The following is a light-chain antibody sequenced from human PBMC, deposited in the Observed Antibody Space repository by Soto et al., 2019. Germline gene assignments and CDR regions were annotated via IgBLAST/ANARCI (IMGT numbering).Light chain of an antibody. CDR3: QQYGALPPT. CDR1: QTVSNTY. CDR2: GAS. V-gene: IGKV3-20*01. J-gene: IGKJ4*01. Sequence: EIVLTQFPGALSLSTGERVTLSCRASQTVSNTYLAWYQQKSGQAPKFLIYGASNRATGIPDRFSGSGSGTDFTLTISRLEPEDFAVYYCQQYGALPPTFGGGTKVEIK.